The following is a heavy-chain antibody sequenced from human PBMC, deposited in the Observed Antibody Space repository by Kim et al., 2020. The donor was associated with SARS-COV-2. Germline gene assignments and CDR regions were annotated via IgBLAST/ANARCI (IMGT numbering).Heavy chain of an antibody. V-gene: IGHV3-33*01. Sequence: GGSLRLSCAASGFTFSVSGMHWVRQAPGKGLEWVALIWYDVSNKYYADSGKGRFTISRDNSKNTLYLQMNSLRAEATAIYYCARDLTAMTTVPPGEVYWGQGTLVTVSS. CDR3: ARDLTAMTTVPPGEVY. D-gene: IGHD4-17*01. J-gene: IGHJ4*02. CDR2: IWYDVSNK. CDR1: GFTFSVSG.